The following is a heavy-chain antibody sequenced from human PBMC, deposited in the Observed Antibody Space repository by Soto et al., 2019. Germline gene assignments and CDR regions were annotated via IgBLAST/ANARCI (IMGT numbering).Heavy chain of an antibody. CDR1: GCPFSSYS. CDR2: ISSSSSTI. J-gene: IGHJ4*02. Sequence: PGGSLRLSCEASGCPFSSYSMNWVRQAPGKGLEWVSYISSSSSTIYYADSVKGRFTISRDNAKNSLYLQMNSLRAEDTAVYYCARGAYYYDSSGLSYWGQGTLVTVSS. D-gene: IGHD3-22*01. V-gene: IGHV3-48*01. CDR3: ARGAYYYDSSGLSY.